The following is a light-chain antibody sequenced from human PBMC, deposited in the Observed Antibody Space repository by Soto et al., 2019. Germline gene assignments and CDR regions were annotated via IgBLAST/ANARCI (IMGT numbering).Light chain of an antibody. J-gene: IGKJ2*01. CDR3: QHYGTSLYT. CDR1: QIISSTY. V-gene: IGKV3-20*01. Sequence: DIVLTQSPGTLSLSPGERATLSCRASQIISSTYLGWYQQKPGQAPRLLIYGASSRATGIPDRFSGSGSGTDFTLTISRLEPEDFEVYYCQHYGTSLYTFGQGTKLEIK. CDR2: GAS.